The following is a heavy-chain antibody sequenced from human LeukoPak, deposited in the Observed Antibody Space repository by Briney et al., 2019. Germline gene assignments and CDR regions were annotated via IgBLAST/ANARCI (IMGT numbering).Heavy chain of an antibody. CDR2: IGGSDVSI. CDR3: SRRGGSNGWGDFDF. J-gene: IGHJ4*02. CDR1: GFTFNRHA. Sequence: GGSLRLSCTASGFTFNRHAFNWVRQAPGKGLEWVSSIGGSDVSIFYADSVKGRFTISRDNGKNTVYLQMNSLRAEDTAIYCCSRRGGSNGWGDFDFWGQGTLVSVSS. D-gene: IGHD6-19*01. V-gene: IGHV3-23*01.